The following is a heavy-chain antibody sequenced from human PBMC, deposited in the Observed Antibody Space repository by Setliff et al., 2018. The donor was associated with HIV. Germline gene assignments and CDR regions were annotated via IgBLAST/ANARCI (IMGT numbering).Heavy chain of an antibody. Sequence: SETLSLTCTVSGGSISSSSHYWGWIRQPPGKGLEWIGSIYFGGSSHYNPSLESRVTISVDTSRSSFSLKLTSVTVADTALYYCATLQSRGWPHEIEYWGQGTLVTVSS. CDR2: IYFGGSS. J-gene: IGHJ4*02. D-gene: IGHD6-19*01. CDR3: ATLQSRGWPHEIEY. CDR1: GGSISSSSHY. V-gene: IGHV4-39*01.